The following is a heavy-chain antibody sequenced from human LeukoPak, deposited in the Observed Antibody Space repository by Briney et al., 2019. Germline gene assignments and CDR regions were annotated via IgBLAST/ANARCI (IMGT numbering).Heavy chain of an antibody. CDR1: GFTFDDYG. V-gene: IGHV3-9*03. D-gene: IGHD3-10*01. CDR2: ISWNSGSI. CDR3: AKDGGPSMAYGYFQH. Sequence: GRSLRLSCAASGFTFDDYGMHWVRQAPGKGLEWVSGISWNSGSIGYADSVKGRFTISRDNAKNSLYLQMNSLRAEDMALYYCAKDGGPSMAYGYFQHWGQGTLVTVSS. J-gene: IGHJ1*01.